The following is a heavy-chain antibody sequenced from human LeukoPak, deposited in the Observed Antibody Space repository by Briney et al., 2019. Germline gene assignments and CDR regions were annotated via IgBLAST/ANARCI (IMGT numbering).Heavy chain of an antibody. D-gene: IGHD1-26*01. CDR1: GFALGDYA. CDR2: ITSKAYGGTT. CDR3: TREVERGGSYWGGDY. J-gene: IGHJ4*02. Sequence: PGGSLRLSCTGTGFALGDYAMNWVRQAPGKGLEWVGLITSKAYGGTTEYAASVKGRFTISRDDSKNIVHLQMNSLKIEGTAVYYCTREVERGGSYWGGDYWGQGTLVTVSS. V-gene: IGHV3-49*04.